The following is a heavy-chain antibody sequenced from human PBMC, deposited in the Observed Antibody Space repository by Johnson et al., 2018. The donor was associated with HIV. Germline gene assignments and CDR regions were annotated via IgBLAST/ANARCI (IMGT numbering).Heavy chain of an antibody. Sequence: VLLVESGGGLVQPGGSLRLSCAASGFTFSSYAMSWVRQAPGKGLEWVSAISGSGGSTYYADSVQGRFTISRDNSKNSLYLQMNSLRAEDTAVYYCARDFATMIVVVPYAFDIWGQGTMVTVSS. CDR1: GFTFSSYA. D-gene: IGHD3-22*01. J-gene: IGHJ3*02. V-gene: IGHV3-23*04. CDR2: ISGSGGST. CDR3: ARDFATMIVVVPYAFDI.